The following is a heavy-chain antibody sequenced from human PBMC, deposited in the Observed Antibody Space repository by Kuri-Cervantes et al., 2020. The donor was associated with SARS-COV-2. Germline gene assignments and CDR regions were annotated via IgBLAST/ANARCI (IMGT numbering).Heavy chain of an antibody. V-gene: IGHV4-39*01. D-gene: IGHD6-13*01. J-gene: IGHJ6*03. CDR3: ARHYGYRSSWYRYYYYYYMDV. Sequence: SETLCLTCTVSGGSISSSSYYWGWIRQPPGKGLEWIGSIYHSGSTYYNPSLKSRVTISVDTSKNQFSLKLSSVTAADTAVYYCARHYGYRSSWYRYYYYYYMDVWGKGTKVTVSS. CDR1: GGSISSSSYY. CDR2: IYHSGST.